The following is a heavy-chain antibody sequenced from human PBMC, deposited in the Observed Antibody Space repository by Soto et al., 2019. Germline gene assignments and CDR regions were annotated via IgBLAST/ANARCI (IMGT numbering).Heavy chain of an antibody. J-gene: IGHJ5*02. CDR3: ARVTKYYDILTGYGSYGNWFDP. D-gene: IGHD3-9*01. V-gene: IGHV4-4*02. CDR2: IYHSGST. Sequence: QVQLQESGPGLVKPSGTLSLTCAVSSGSISSSNWWSWVRQPPGKGLEWIGEIYHSGSTNYNPSLKSQVTISVDKSKNQFSLKLSSVTAADTAVYYCARVTKYYDILTGYGSYGNWFDPWGQGTLVTVSS. CDR1: SGSISSSNW.